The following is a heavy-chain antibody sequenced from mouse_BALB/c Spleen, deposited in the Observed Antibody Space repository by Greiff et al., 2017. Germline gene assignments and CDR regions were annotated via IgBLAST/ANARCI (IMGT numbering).Heavy chain of an antibody. Sequence: VQLKQSGAELVKQGASVKLSCTASGFNIKDTYMHWVKQRPEQGLEWIGRIDPANGNTKYDPKFQGKATITADTSSNTAYLQLSSLTSEDTAVYYCASDDYAMDYWGQGTSVTVSS. CDR3: ASDDYAMDY. CDR2: IDPANGNT. CDR1: GFNIKDTY. V-gene: IGHV14-3*02. J-gene: IGHJ4*01.